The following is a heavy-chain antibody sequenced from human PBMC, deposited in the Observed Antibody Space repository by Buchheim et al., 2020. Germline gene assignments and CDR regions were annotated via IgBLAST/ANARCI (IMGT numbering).Heavy chain of an antibody. CDR1: GFTFSSYA. J-gene: IGHJ4*02. CDR2: ISYDGSNK. CDR3: ARDKAMGRNFDY. Sequence: QVQLVESGGGVVQPGRSLRLSCAASGFTFSSYAMHWVRQAPGKGLEWVAVISYDGSNKYYADSVKGRFTISRDNSKHTLYLQMNSLRAEDTAVYYCARDKAMGRNFDYWGQGTL. D-gene: IGHD5-18*01. V-gene: IGHV3-30*04.